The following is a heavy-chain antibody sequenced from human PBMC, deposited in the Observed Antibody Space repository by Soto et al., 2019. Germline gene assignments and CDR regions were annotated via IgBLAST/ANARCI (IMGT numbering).Heavy chain of an antibody. V-gene: IGHV4-4*07. CDR3: ARGAAAGVDYGMDV. CDR1: GGSISSYY. J-gene: IGHJ6*02. CDR2: IYPSGNT. Sequence: SETLSLTCTVSGGSISSYYWSWIRQPAGKGLEWIGRIYPSGNTNYNPSLKSRVTMSVDTSKKQFSLKLTSVTAADTAVYYCARGAAAGVDYGMDVWGQGTTVTV. D-gene: IGHD6-13*01.